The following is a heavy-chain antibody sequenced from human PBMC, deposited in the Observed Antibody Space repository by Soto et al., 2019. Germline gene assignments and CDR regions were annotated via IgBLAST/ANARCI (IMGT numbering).Heavy chain of an antibody. CDR3: ARGSCSSTSCYGGDYYYYYMDV. J-gene: IGHJ6*03. Sequence: GGSLRLSCAASGFTFSSYGMHWVRQAPGKGLEWVAVIWYDGSNKYYADSVKGRFTISRDNSKNTLYLQMNSLRAEDTAVYYCARGSCSSTSCYGGDYYYYYMDVWGKGTTVTVSS. CDR2: IWYDGSNK. D-gene: IGHD2-2*01. V-gene: IGHV3-33*01. CDR1: GFTFSSYG.